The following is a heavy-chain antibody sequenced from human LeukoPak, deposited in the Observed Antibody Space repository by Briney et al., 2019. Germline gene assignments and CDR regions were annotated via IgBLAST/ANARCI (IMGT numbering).Heavy chain of an antibody. V-gene: IGHV1-18*01. D-gene: IGHD4-23*01. CDR2: ISAYNGNT. CDR3: ARDHSYGGKELAY. Sequence: ASVKVSCKASGYTFSSYGMSWVRQAPGQSLEWMGWISAYNGNTNYAQKFQDRVTMTTDTSTSTAYMELRSLRSGDTAVYYCARDHSYGGKELAYWGQGTLVTVSS. CDR1: GYTFSSYG. J-gene: IGHJ4*02.